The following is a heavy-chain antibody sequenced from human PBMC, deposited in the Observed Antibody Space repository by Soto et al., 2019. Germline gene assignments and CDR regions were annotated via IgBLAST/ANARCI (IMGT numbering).Heavy chain of an antibody. V-gene: IGHV5-51*01. J-gene: IGHJ4*02. CDR3: ARLIAARPGSFYLPSSASFDY. Sequence: GESLKISCKGSGYSFTSYWIGWVRQMPGKGLEWMGIIYPGDSDTRYSPSFQGQVTISADKSISTAYLQWSSLKASDTAMYYCARLIAARPGSFYLPSSASFDYWGQGTLVTVSS. CDR1: GYSFTSYW. D-gene: IGHD6-6*01. CDR2: IYPGDSDT.